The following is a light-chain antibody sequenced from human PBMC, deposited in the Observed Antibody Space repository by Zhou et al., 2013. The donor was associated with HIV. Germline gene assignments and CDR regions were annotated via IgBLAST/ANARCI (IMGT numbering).Light chain of an antibody. J-gene: IGKJ2*01. CDR3: MQALETPYT. Sequence: DIVMTQSPLSLPVTPGEPASISCRPSQSLLDSGAYNFLDWYLQKPGQSPQLLIYLGSNRASGVPDRFSGSGSGTDFTLKISRVEAGDVGVYHCMQALETPYTFGQGTKLEIK. CDR1: QSLLDSGAYNF. CDR2: LGS. V-gene: IGKV2-28*01.